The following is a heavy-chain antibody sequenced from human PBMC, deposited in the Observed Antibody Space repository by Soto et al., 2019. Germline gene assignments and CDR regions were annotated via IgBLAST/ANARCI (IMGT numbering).Heavy chain of an antibody. CDR2: INSDGSST. CDR1: GFTFSSYW. J-gene: IGHJ4*02. V-gene: IGHV3-74*01. Sequence: GGSLRLSCAASGFTFSSYWMHWVRQAPGKGLVWVSRINSDGSSTSYADSVKGRFTISRDNAKNTLYLQMNSLRAEDTAVYYCARDTTMVRGVIISYPFDYWGQGTLVTVSS. D-gene: IGHD3-10*01. CDR3: ARDTTMVRGVIISYPFDY.